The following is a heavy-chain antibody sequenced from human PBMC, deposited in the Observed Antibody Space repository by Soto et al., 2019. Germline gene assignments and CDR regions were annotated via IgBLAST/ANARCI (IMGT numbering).Heavy chain of an antibody. Sequence: EVQLVESGGGLVQPGGSLRLSCAASGFTFSSYWMHWVRQAPGKGLVWVSRINSDGSSTSYADSVKGRFTISRDNAKNTLDLQMNSLRAEDRAVYYCARGDEQWLFHFHYWRQGTLVTVSS. CDR2: INSDGSST. CDR1: GFTFSSYW. D-gene: IGHD6-19*01. V-gene: IGHV3-74*01. J-gene: IGHJ4*02. CDR3: ARGDEQWLFHFHY.